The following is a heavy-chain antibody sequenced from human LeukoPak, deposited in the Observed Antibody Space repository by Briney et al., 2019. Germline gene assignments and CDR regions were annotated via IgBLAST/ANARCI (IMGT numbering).Heavy chain of an antibody. CDR3: ARDPGLWFGELSPYFQH. Sequence: HPGGSLRLSCAASGFTFSSYAMHWVRQAPGKGLEWVAVTSYDGSNKYYVDSVEGRFTISGDNSKNTLYLQMNSLRPEDTAVYYCARDPGLWFGELSPYFQHWGQGTLVTVSS. J-gene: IGHJ1*01. CDR2: TSYDGSNK. V-gene: IGHV3-30*04. D-gene: IGHD3-10*01. CDR1: GFTFSSYA.